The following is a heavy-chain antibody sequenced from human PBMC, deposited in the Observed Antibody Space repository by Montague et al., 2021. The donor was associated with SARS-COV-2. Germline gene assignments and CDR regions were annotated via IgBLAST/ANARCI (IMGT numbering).Heavy chain of an antibody. D-gene: IGHD1-14*01. Sequence: TLSLTCTVSGGSLISSDYYWSWIRQPPGKALEWIGSLYYSGTTYYNSSLRSRVTISVDTSKNQFSLKLSSVTAADTAVYYCARTVFGVTATTNAFDFWGQGTMVTVSS. J-gene: IGHJ4*02. CDR2: LYYSGTT. CDR1: GGSLISSDYY. CDR3: ARTVFGVTATTNAFDF. V-gene: IGHV4-30-4*08.